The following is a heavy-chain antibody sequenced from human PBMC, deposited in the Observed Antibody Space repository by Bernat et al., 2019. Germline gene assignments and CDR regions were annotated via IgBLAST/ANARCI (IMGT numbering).Heavy chain of an antibody. CDR2: ISYDGSNK. Sequence: QVQLVESGGGVVQPGRSLRLSCAASGFTFSSYGMHWVRQAPGKGLEWVAVISYDGSNKYYADSVKGRFTISRDNSKNTLYLQMNSLRAEDTAVYYCAKDYGDYDFSDYWGQGTLVTVSS. CDR3: AKDYGDYDFSDY. V-gene: IGHV3-30*18. D-gene: IGHD4-17*01. CDR1: GFTFSSYG. J-gene: IGHJ4*02.